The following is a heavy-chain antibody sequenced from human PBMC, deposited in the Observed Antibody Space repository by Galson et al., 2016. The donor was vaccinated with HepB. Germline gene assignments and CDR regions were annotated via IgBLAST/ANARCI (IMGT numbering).Heavy chain of an antibody. CDR1: ECRFPTYC. CDR3: ARGGYYGSSGGLRY. CDR2: INPSGGGT. J-gene: IGHJ4*02. V-gene: IGHV1-46*01. D-gene: IGHD3-22*01. Sequence: SVKVSCKASECRFPTYCISWVRQAPGQGLEWMGVINPSGGGTRDAQKFQGRVTMTRDTSTTTVYMELSSLRSEDTAVYYCARGGYYGSSGGLRYWGQGTLVTVSS.